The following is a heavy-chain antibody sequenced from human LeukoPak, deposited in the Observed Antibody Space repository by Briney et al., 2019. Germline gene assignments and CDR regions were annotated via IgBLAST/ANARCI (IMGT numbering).Heavy chain of an antibody. CDR1: GFTFSSYA. J-gene: IGHJ3*02. CDR3: ARGEYYYDPDAFDI. D-gene: IGHD3-22*01. CDR2: ISYDGSNK. Sequence: PGGSLRLSCAASGFTFSSYAMHWVRQAPGKGLEWVAVISYDGSNKYYADSVKGRFTISRDNSKNTLYLQMNSLRAEDTAVYYCARGEYYYDPDAFDIWGQGTMVTVSS. V-gene: IGHV3-30*01.